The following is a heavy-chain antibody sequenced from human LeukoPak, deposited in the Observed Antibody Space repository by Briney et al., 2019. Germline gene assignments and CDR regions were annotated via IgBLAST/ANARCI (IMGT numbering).Heavy chain of an antibody. V-gene: IGHV3-74*01. CDR1: EFSFSSYW. J-gene: IGHJ4*02. CDR2: VKSDGSAT. Sequence: GGSLRLSCAGSEFSFSSYWMHWVRQPPEKGLEWVFSVKSDGSATAYADSVKGQFSMSTDSAKNRASLQMNSLRVEDTAMYYCAMDINGDLFHVWGQGTPVTVSS. CDR3: AMDINGDLFHV. D-gene: IGHD2-2*03.